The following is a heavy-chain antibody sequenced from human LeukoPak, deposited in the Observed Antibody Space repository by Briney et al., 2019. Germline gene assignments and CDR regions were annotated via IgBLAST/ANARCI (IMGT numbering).Heavy chain of an antibody. CDR1: GFTFSSYA. D-gene: IGHD6-13*01. CDR3: ARAPSFSRRLAYSSSYSAFDI. CDR2: ISSSSSYI. Sequence: PGRSLRLSCAASGFTFSSYAMNWVRQAPGKGLEWVSSISSSSSYIYYADSVKGRFTISRDNAKNSLYLQMNSLRAEDTAVYYCARAPSFSRRLAYSSSYSAFDIWGQGTMVTVSS. J-gene: IGHJ3*02. V-gene: IGHV3-21*01.